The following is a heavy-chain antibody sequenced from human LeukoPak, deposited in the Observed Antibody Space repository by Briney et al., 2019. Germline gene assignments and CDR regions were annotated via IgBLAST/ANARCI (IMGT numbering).Heavy chain of an antibody. J-gene: IGHJ4*02. CDR1: GFTFSRYS. V-gene: IGHV3-48*01. CDR2: ITRSSSAR. CDR3: ATQWELHPAF. D-gene: IGHD1-26*01. Sequence: GGSLRLSCAASGFTFSRYSMNWVRQAPGMGLEWVSYITRSSSARYYADAVKGRFTISRDNAKNSLYLQMNSLRAEDTAVYYCATQWELHPAFWGQGTLVTVSS.